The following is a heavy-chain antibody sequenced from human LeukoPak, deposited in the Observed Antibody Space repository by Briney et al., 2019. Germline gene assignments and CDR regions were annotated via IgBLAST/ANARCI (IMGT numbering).Heavy chain of an antibody. V-gene: IGHV4-59*08. J-gene: IGHJ4*02. Sequence: PSETLSLTCTVSGGSISSYYWSWIRQPPGKGLEWIGYIYYSGSTNYNPSLKSRVTISVDTSKNQFSLKLSSVTAADTAVYYCARVRTDSSGYYYFDYWGQGTLVTVSS. D-gene: IGHD3-22*01. CDR1: GGSISSYY. CDR2: IYYSGST. CDR3: ARVRTDSSGYYYFDY.